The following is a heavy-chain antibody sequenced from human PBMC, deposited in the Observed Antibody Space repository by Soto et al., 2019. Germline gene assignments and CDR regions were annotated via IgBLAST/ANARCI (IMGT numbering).Heavy chain of an antibody. CDR3: ARDGLRLGELSLGL. V-gene: IGHV4-31*03. CDR2: IYYSGST. D-gene: IGHD3-16*02. CDR1: GGSISSGGYY. Sequence: QVQLQESGPGLVKPSQTLSLTCTVSGGSISSGGYYWSWIRQHPGKGLEWIGYIYYSGSTYYNPSLKSRVTISVDTSKHHYSLKLSAVTAADTAVYYCARDGLRLGELSLGLWGRGTLVTVSS. J-gene: IGHJ2*01.